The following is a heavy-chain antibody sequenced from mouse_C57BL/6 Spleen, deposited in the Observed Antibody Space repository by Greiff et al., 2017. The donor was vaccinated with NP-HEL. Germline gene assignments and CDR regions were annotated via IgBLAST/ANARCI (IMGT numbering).Heavy chain of an antibody. D-gene: IGHD2-14*01. CDR2: INYDGSST. CDR1: GFTFSDYY. J-gene: IGHJ2*01. Sequence: EVMLVESEGGLVQPGSSMKLSCTASGFTFSDYYMAWVRQVPEKGLEWVANINYDGSSTYYLDSLKSRFIISRDNAKNILYLQMSSLKSEDTATYYCARDGAGGNYFDYWGQGTTLTVSS. V-gene: IGHV5-16*01. CDR3: ARDGAGGNYFDY.